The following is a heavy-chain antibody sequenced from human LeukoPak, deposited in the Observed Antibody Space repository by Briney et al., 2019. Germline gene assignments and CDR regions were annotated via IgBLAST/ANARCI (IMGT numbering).Heavy chain of an antibody. V-gene: IGHV4-4*07. CDR2: IYTSGST. Sequence: SQTLSLTCTVSGASISSNYWRWIRQPARNGLEWIGRIYTSGSTNYNPSLTSRVTMSVDTSKIQFSLKLSSVTAADTAVYYCASFGGYLNNAFDIWGQGTMVTVSS. CDR1: GASISSNY. D-gene: IGHD5-12*01. J-gene: IGHJ3*02. CDR3: ASFGGYLNNAFDI.